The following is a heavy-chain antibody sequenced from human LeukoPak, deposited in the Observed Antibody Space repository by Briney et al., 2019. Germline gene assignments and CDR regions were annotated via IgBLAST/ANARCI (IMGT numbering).Heavy chain of an antibody. V-gene: IGHV4-59*01. CDR1: GCSISSYY. CDR3: ERGTRMGLQIDY. Sequence: PSETLSLTCTVSGCSISSYYWSWIRQPPGKGLEWIGYIYYSGSTNYNPSLKSRVTISVDTSKNQFSLKLSSVTAADTAVYYCERGTRMGLQIDYWGQGTLVTVSS. D-gene: IGHD2-21*02. CDR2: IYYSGST. J-gene: IGHJ4*02.